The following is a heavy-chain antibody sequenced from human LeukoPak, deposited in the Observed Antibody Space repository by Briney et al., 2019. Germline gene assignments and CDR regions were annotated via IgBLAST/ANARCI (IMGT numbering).Heavy chain of an antibody. CDR3: ARENIAARPLDY. CDR1: GGSISSSSYY. CDR2: IYYSGST. Sequence: SETLSLTCTVSGGSISSSSYYWGWIRQPPGKGLEWIGSIYYSGSTFYNPSLKSRVTTSVDTSKNQFSLKLSSVTAADTAVYYCARENIAARPLDYWGQGTLVTVSS. V-gene: IGHV4-39*07. J-gene: IGHJ4*02. D-gene: IGHD6-6*01.